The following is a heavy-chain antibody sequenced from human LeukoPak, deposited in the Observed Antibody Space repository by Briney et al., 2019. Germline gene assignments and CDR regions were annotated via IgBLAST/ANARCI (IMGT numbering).Heavy chain of an antibody. CDR3: ASKYSSSWDGDY. D-gene: IGHD6-13*01. J-gene: IGHJ4*02. CDR1: GFTFSSYE. V-gene: IGHV3-48*03. Sequence: PGGSLRLSCAASGFTFSSYEMNWVRQAPGKGLEWVSYISTSGSTIYYADSVKGRFTISSDNAKKSLYLQMNSLRAEDTAVYYCASKYSSSWDGDYWGQGTLVTVSS. CDR2: ISTSGSTI.